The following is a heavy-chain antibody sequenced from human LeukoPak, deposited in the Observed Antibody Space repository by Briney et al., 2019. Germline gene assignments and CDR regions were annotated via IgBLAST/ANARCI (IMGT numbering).Heavy chain of an antibody. D-gene: IGHD3-10*01. CDR3: ARGGYYGSGNDFRFDP. CDR2: IYYSGST. J-gene: IGHJ5*02. CDR1: GGSISSGNYY. Sequence: SETLSLTCTVSGGSISSGNYYWSWIRQPAGKGLEWIGYIYYSGSTNYNPSLKSRVTISVDTSKNQFSLKLSSVTAADTAVYYCARGGYYGSGNDFRFDPWGQGTLVTVSS. V-gene: IGHV4-61*10.